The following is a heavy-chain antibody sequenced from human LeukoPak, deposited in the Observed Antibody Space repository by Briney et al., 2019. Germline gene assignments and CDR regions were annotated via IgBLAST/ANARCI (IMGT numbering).Heavy chain of an antibody. CDR2: IRYDGSNK. V-gene: IGHV3-30*02. CDR3: AKDPYWY. D-gene: IGHD2-15*01. J-gene: IGHJ4*02. CDR1: GLTFSSYG. Sequence: GGSLRLSCAASGLTFSSYGMHWVRQAPGKGLEWVAFIRYDGSNKYYADSVKGRFTISRDNSKNTLYLQMNSLGAEDTAVYYCAKDPYWYWGQGTLVTVSS.